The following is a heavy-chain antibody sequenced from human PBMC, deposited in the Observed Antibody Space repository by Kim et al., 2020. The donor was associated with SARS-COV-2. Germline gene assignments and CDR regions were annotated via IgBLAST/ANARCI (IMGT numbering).Heavy chain of an antibody. Sequence: KGRFTISRDNAKNTLYLQMNSLRAEDTAVYYCARVSRWELLFNYYYGMDVWGQGTTVTVSS. J-gene: IGHJ6*02. D-gene: IGHD1-26*01. CDR3: ARVSRWELLFNYYYGMDV. V-gene: IGHV3-74*01.